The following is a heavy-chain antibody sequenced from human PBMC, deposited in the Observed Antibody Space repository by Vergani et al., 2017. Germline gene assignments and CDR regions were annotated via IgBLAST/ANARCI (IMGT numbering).Heavy chain of an antibody. Sequence: QVHLNEAGPGLVKPSQTLSLTCTVSGASITSGSFYWSWIRQPAGKGLEWIGRIHASGTKNYNPSLRSRVTLSVDTSKNQLSLKMISMTAADTAVYYCASGQWIFQAWGQGTQVIVSS. CDR2: IHASGTK. V-gene: IGHV4-61*02. CDR1: GASITSGSFY. D-gene: IGHD6-19*01. J-gene: IGHJ4*02. CDR3: ASGQWIFQA.